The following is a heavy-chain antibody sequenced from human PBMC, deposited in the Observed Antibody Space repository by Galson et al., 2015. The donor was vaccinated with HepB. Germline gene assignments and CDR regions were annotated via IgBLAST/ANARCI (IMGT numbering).Heavy chain of an antibody. CDR1: GFIFSDYY. V-gene: IGHV3-11*01. J-gene: IGHJ4*02. Sequence: SLRLSCAASGFIFSDYYMSWIRQFPGKGLGWVSYISSSGSYIYYADSVKGRFTISRDNTKNSLHLQMNSLRVEDTAVYYCARGDWNDDAGYWGQGTLVTVSS. D-gene: IGHD1-1*01. CDR3: ARGDWNDDAGY. CDR2: ISSSGSYI.